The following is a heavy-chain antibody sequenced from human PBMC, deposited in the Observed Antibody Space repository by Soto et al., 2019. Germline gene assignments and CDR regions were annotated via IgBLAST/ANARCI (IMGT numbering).Heavy chain of an antibody. CDR1: GFSFASGVG. CDR2: IYWTDDK. Sequence: QITLKESGPTLVNPTQTLTLTCTFSGFSFASGVGVGWIRQPPGKAPEWLALIYWTDDKRYSPSLRTRLTITKDTSKNQVVLTLTNMDPVDTATYYCARSPYSAFDGTRWFDPWGQGTLVTVSS. J-gene: IGHJ5*02. V-gene: IGHV2-5*01. CDR3: ARSPYSAFDGTRWFDP. D-gene: IGHD4-4*01.